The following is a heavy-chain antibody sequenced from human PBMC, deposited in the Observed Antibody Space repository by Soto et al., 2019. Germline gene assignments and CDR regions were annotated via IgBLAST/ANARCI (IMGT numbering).Heavy chain of an antibody. CDR2: IKMKTDGGTT. J-gene: IGHJ4*02. CDR3: TTLLAAAGSGH. CDR1: GFTFSNAW. D-gene: IGHD6-13*01. Sequence: PGGSLRLSCAASGFTFSNAWMSWARQTPGKGLEWVGRIKMKTDGGTTDYAAPVKGRFTISRDDSRNTLYLQMNSLKTEDTAVYYFTTLLAAAGSGHWGQGTLVTVSS. V-gene: IGHV3-15*01.